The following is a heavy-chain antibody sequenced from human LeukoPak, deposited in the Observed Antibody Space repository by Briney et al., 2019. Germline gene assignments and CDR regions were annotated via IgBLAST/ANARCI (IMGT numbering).Heavy chain of an antibody. CDR3: AKDPYSSGWSVRPYYFDY. CDR2: ISYDGSNK. CDR1: GFTFSSYG. V-gene: IGHV3-30*18. J-gene: IGHJ4*02. D-gene: IGHD6-19*01. Sequence: PGRSLRLSCAASGFTFSSYGMHWVRQAPGKGLEWVAVISYDGSNKYYADSVKGRFTISRDNSKYTLYLQMNSLRAEDTAVYYCAKDPYSSGWSVRPYYFDYWGQGTLVTVSA.